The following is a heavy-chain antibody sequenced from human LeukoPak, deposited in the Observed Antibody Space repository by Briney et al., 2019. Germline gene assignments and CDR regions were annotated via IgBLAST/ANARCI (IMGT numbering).Heavy chain of an antibody. V-gene: IGHV3-53*01. CDR3: AREGSGSSGYFDY. Sequence: GGSLRLSCAASGFMFSSYSMNWVRQAPGRGLEWVSILYSSGSTDYADSVKGRLTISRDNSKNTLYLQMNSLRAEDTAVYYCAREGSGSSGYFDYWGQGTLVTVSS. J-gene: IGHJ4*02. CDR1: GFMFSSYS. CDR2: LYSSGST. D-gene: IGHD6-6*01.